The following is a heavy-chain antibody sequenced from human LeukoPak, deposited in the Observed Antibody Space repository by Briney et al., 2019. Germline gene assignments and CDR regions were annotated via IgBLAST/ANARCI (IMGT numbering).Heavy chain of an antibody. CDR3: AREYPAAGTLYYYYYGMDV. J-gene: IGHJ6*02. Sequence: ASVKVSCKASGYTFTSYDINWVRQATGQGLEWMGWMNPNSGNPGYAQKFQGRVTMTRNTSISTAYMELSSLRSEDTAVYYCAREYPAAGTLYYYYYGMDVWGQGTTVTVSS. CDR1: GYTFTSYD. CDR2: MNPNSGNP. V-gene: IGHV1-8*01. D-gene: IGHD6-13*01.